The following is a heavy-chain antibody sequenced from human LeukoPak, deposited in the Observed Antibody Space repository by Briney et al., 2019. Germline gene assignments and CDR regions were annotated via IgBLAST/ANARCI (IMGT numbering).Heavy chain of an antibody. CDR2: ISSSSSTI. D-gene: IGHD4-17*01. V-gene: IGHV3-48*02. J-gene: IGHJ4*02. CDR1: GFTFSIYS. CDR3: ARDRAYGDYYFDY. Sequence: GGSLRLSCAASGFTFSIYSMNWVRQAPGKGLEWVSYISSSSSTIYYADSVKGRFTISRDSAKNSLYLQMNSLRDEDTAVYYCARDRAYGDYYFDYWGQGTLVTVSS.